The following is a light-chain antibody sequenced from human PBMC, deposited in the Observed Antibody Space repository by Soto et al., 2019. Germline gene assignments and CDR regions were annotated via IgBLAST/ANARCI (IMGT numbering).Light chain of an antibody. J-gene: IGLJ3*02. CDR3: AAWDDSLIWV. Sequence: QSVLTQPPSASGTPGQRVTISCSGSSSNIGNNYVHWYQQLPGTAPKLLIYSNNQRPSGVPDRFSASKSGTSASLAISGLRSEDEAVYYCAAWDDSLIWVFGGGTKLTVL. V-gene: IGLV1-47*02. CDR1: SSNIGNNY. CDR2: SNN.